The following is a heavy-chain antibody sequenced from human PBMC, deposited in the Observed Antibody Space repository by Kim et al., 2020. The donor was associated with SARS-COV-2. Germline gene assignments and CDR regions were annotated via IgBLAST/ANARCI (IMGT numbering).Heavy chain of an antibody. V-gene: IGHV4-59*12. CDR2: IYYSWST. CDR3: ARKQRELTGYAFDI. D-gene: IGHD1-1*01. CDR1: GGSISSYY. J-gene: IGHJ3*02. Sequence: SETLSLTCTVSGGSISSYYWSWIRQPPGKGLEWIGYIYYSWSTNYNPSLKSRVTISVDTSKNQFSLKLGSVNAAETAVYYCARKQRELTGYAFDIGGQGTMVTGSS.